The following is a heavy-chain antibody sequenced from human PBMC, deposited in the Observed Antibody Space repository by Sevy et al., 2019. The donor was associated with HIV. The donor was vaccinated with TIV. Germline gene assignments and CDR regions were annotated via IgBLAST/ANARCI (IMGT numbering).Heavy chain of an antibody. CDR2: ISYTSTTI. J-gene: IGHJ6*02. V-gene: IGHV3-48*02. CDR1: GFTFNTYN. Sequence: GESLKISCAVSGFTFNTYNMNWVRQAPGKGLEWVSYISYTSTTIYYANSVRGRFTISRDNAKNTLYLQMNSLRDEDTAGYYCASSDATSRFGYYYFAMDFWGQGTSVTVSS. CDR3: ASSDATSRFGYYYFAMDF. D-gene: IGHD3-22*01.